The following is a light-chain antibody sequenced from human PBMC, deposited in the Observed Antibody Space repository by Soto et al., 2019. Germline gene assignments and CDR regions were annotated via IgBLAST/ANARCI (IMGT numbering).Light chain of an antibody. V-gene: IGLV4-69*01. CDR3: QTWGADSVI. CDR2: LNSDGSH. J-gene: IGLJ2*01. CDR1: SGHSSYD. Sequence: QLVLTQSPSASASLGASVKLTCTLSSGHSSYDIAWHQQQPEKGPRFLMKLNSDGSHSKGDGISDRFSGSSSGAERYLTISSLQSEDEADYYCQTWGADSVIFGGGTKLTVL.